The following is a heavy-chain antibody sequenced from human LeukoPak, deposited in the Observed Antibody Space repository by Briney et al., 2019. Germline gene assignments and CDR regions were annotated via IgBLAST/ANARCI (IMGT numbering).Heavy chain of an antibody. CDR1: GFSLSTSGVG. CDR3: AHSGAVADPFDY. D-gene: IGHD6-19*01. CDR2: IYWNDDK. Sequence: SGPTLVKPTQTLTLTCTFSGFSLSTSGVGVGWIRQPPGKALEWPALIYWNDDKRYSPSLKSRLTITKDTSKNQVVLTMTNMDPVDTATYYCAHSGAVADPFDYWGQGTLVTVSS. V-gene: IGHV2-5*01. J-gene: IGHJ4*02.